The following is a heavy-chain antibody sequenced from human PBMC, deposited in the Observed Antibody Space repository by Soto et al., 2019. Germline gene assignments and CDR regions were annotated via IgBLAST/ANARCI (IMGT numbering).Heavy chain of an antibody. CDR1: GGSVSSYY. Sequence: PSETLSLTCTVSGGSVSSYYWSWIRQPPGKELEWIGYIYYSGSTKYKPSLESRVTISVDTSKNQFSLNLSSVTAADTAVYYCARHGDCSSTSCFGVFDYWGRGTLVTVSS. J-gene: IGHJ4*02. D-gene: IGHD2-2*01. CDR2: IYYSGST. V-gene: IGHV4-59*08. CDR3: ARHGDCSSTSCFGVFDY.